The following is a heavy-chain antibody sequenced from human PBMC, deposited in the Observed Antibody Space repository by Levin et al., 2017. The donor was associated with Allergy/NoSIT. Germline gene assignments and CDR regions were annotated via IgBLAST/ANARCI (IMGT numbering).Heavy chain of an antibody. V-gene: IGHV1-18*01. CDR3: ASGNQPPDPGYTPGWFDP. CDR2: ISAYNGNT. CDR1: GYTFTSYG. Sequence: PGGSLKISCKASGYTFTSYGISWVRQAPGQGLEWMGWISAYNGNTNYAQKLQGRVTMTTDTSTSTAYMELRSLRSDDTAVYYCASGNQPPDPGYTPGWFDPWGQGTLVTVSS. D-gene: IGHD6-13*01. J-gene: IGHJ5*02.